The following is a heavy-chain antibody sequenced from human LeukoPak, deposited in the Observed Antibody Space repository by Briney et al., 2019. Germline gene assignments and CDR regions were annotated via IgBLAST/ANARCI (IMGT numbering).Heavy chain of an antibody. Sequence: ASVKVSCKASGYTFTGYYMHWVRQAPGQGLEWMGWINPNSGGTNYAQKFQGRVTMTRDTSISTAYMELSRLRSDDTAVYYCARDRGGVIVIHAFDYWGQGTLVTVSS. J-gene: IGHJ4*02. CDR3: ARDRGGVIVIHAFDY. CDR2: INPNSGGT. CDR1: GYTFTGYY. V-gene: IGHV1-2*02. D-gene: IGHD3-16*02.